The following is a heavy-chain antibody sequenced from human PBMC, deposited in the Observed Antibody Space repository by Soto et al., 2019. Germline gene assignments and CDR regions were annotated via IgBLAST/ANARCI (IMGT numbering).Heavy chain of an antibody. CDR2: IYYSGST. Sequence: QVQLQESGPGLVKPSQTLSLTCTVSGGSISSGGYYWSWIRQHPGKGLEWIGDIYYSGSTYYNPSIKSRVTISVDTSKNQFSLKLSSVTAADTAVYYCARDWGRDGCFDYWGQGTLVTVSS. CDR1: GGSISSGGYY. J-gene: IGHJ4*02. V-gene: IGHV4-31*03. CDR3: ARDWGRDGCFDY. D-gene: IGHD3-16*01.